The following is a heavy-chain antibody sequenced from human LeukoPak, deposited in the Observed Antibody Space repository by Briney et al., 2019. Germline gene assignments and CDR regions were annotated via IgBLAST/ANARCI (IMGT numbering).Heavy chain of an antibody. CDR1: GFTFSDSW. CDR3: TKDYWGPDH. CDR2: IHPDGSTT. J-gene: IGHJ5*02. V-gene: IGHV3-74*01. Sequence: PGGSLRLSCAASGFTFSDSWMHWVRQAPGKGLVWVSRIHPDGSTTDYADSVQGRFIVSRDNAKNTLYLQMHSLRAEDTAVYYCTKDYWGPDHWGQGTLVTVSS. D-gene: IGHD7-27*01.